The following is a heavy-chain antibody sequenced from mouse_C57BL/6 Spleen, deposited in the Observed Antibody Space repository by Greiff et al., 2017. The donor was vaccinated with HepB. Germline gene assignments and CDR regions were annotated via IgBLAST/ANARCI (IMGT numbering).Heavy chain of an antibody. CDR3: ARHEGYYFYY. CDR2: ISSGGSYT. J-gene: IGHJ2*01. V-gene: IGHV5-6*01. Sequence: EVKLMESGGDLVKPGGSLKLSCAASGFTFSSYGMSWVRQTPDKRLEWVATISSGGSYTYCPDSVKGRFTISRDNAKNTLYLQMSSLKSEDTAMYYCARHEGYYFYYWGQGTTLTVSS. CDR1: GFTFSSYG.